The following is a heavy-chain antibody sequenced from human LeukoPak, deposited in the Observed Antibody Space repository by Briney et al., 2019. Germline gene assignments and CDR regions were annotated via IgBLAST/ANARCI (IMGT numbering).Heavy chain of an antibody. D-gene: IGHD6-19*01. CDR2: IYYSGST. V-gene: IGHV4-31*03. CDR1: GYSISSGGYY. CDR3: ARERARIAVA. Sequence: SETLSLTCIVSGYSISSGGYYWSWIRQHPGKGLEWIGYIYYSGSTYYNPSLKSRVTISVDTSKNQFSLKLSSVTAADTAVYYCARERARIAVAWGQGTLVTVSS. J-gene: IGHJ5*02.